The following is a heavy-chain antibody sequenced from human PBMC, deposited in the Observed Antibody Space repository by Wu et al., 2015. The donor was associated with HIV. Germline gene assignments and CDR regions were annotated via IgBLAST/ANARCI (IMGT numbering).Heavy chain of an antibody. CDR3: ARDISHCSSTSCYEDY. CDR2: IIPIFGTA. CDR1: GGTFSSYA. Sequence: QVQLVQSGAEVKKPGSSVKVSCKASGGTFSSYAISWVRQAPGQGLEWMGRIIPIFGTANYAQKFQGRVTITADESTSTAYMELSSPRSEDTAVYYCARDISHCSSTSCYEDYWGQGTLVTSPQ. V-gene: IGHV1-69*18. J-gene: IGHJ4*02. D-gene: IGHD2-2*01.